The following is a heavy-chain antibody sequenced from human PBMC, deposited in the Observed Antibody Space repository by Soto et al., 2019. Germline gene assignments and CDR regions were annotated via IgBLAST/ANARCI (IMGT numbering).Heavy chain of an antibody. J-gene: IGHJ3*02. CDR3: ARDLEASGYGYWGDAFDI. CDR1: GYTFTSYG. V-gene: IGHV1-18*01. D-gene: IGHD5-12*01. CDR2: ISAYNGNT. Sequence: QVQLVQSGAEVKKPGASVKVSCKASGYTFTSYGISWVRQAPGQGLEWMGWISAYNGNTNYAQKLQGRVTMTTDTATSTAYMELRSVRSDDTAVYYCARDLEASGYGYWGDAFDIWGQGTMVTVSS.